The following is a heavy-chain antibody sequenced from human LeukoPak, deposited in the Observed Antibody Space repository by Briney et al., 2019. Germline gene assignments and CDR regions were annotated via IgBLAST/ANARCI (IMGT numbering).Heavy chain of an antibody. D-gene: IGHD3-22*01. CDR2: ISYDGSNK. CDR3: AKDRHDSSGYYPFDY. Sequence: PGRSLRLSCAASGFTFSSYGMHWVRQAPGKGLEWVAVISYDGSNKYYADSVKGRFTISRDNFKNTLYLQMNSLRAEDTAVYYCAKDRHDSSGYYPFDYWGQGTLVTVSS. J-gene: IGHJ4*02. V-gene: IGHV3-30*18. CDR1: GFTFSSYG.